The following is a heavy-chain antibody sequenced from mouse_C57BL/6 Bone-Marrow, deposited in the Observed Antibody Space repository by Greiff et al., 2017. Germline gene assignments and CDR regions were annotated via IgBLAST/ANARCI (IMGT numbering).Heavy chain of an antibody. V-gene: IGHV14-4*01. CDR1: GFNIKDDY. D-gene: IGHD1-1*01. J-gene: IGHJ1*03. CDR2: IDPENGDT. CDR3: TVYYYGSSPRWYFDV. Sequence: EVQLQQSGAELVRPGASVKLSCTASGFNIKDDYMHWVKQRPEQGLEWIGWIDPENGDTEYASKFQGKATITADTSSNTAYRQLSSLTSEDTAVYYCTVYYYGSSPRWYFDVWGTGTTVTVSS.